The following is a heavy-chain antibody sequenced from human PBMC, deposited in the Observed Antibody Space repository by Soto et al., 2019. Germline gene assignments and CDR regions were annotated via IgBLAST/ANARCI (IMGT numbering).Heavy chain of an antibody. V-gene: IGHV4-59*08. D-gene: IGHD3-22*01. CDR3: ARSAVTMIVVALEGWFDP. CDR1: GDTIRSDY. CDR2: ISYTGST. Sequence: PSETLSLTCSVSGDTIRSDYGNWIRQPPGKRLEWIGYISYTGSTYYNPSLKSRVTISVDTSKNQFSLKLSSVTAADTAVYYCARSAVTMIVVALEGWFDPWGQGTLVTVSS. J-gene: IGHJ5*02.